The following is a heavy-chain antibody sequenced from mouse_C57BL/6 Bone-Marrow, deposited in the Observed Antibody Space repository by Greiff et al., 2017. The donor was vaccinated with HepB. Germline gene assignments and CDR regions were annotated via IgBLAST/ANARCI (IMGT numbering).Heavy chain of an antibody. CDR3: ARCDYDDYAMDD. J-gene: IGHJ4*01. Sequence: QVQLKESGPGILQPSQTLSLTCSFSGFSLSTFGMGVGWIRQPSGKGLEWLAHIWWDDDKYYNPALKSRLTISKDTSKNQVFLTIANVYTADTATYYCARCDYDDYAMDDWGQGTSVTVSS. D-gene: IGHD2-4*01. V-gene: IGHV8-8*01. CDR1: GFSLSTFGMG. CDR2: IWWDDDK.